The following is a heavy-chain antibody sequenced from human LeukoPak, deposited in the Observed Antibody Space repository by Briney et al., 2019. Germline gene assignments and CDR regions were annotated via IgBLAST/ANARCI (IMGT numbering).Heavy chain of an antibody. CDR1: GGTFSSYA. CDR2: ITPIFGSA. V-gene: IGHV1-69*05. D-gene: IGHD2-2*01. CDR3: ARAPGVPAARNYYYYMDV. Sequence: SVKVSCKASGGTFSSYAISWVRQAPGQGLEWMGGITPIFGSANYAQKFQGRVTITTDESTSTAYMELSSLRSEDTAVYYCARAPGVPAARNYYYYMDVWGKGTTVTVSS. J-gene: IGHJ6*03.